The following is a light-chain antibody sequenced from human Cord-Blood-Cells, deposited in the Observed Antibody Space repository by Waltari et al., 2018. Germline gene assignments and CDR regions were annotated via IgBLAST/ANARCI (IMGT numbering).Light chain of an antibody. Sequence: IELTQSPATLSLSPGERATLSGRASQSISSSYLAWYQQKPGQAPRLLTYGASSRATGIPDRFSGSGAVTDFTLTISRLESEDFAVYYCQQYGSFFGPGTKVDIK. CDR3: QQYGSF. CDR1: QSISSSY. J-gene: IGKJ3*01. CDR2: GAS. V-gene: IGKV3-20*01.